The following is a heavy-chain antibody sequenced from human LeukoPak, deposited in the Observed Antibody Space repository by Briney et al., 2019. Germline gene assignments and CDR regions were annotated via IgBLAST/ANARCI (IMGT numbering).Heavy chain of an antibody. CDR2: IRYDGSNK. Sequence: GGSLRLSCAASGFTFSSYGMHWVRQAPGKGLEWVAFIRYDGSNKYYADSVKGRFTISRDNSKNTLYLQMNSLRAEDTAVYYCAKGDPNPRYYDILTGYYNLFDYWGQGTLVTVSS. CDR1: GFTFSSYG. CDR3: AKGDPNPRYYDILTGYYNLFDY. V-gene: IGHV3-30*02. J-gene: IGHJ4*02. D-gene: IGHD3-9*01.